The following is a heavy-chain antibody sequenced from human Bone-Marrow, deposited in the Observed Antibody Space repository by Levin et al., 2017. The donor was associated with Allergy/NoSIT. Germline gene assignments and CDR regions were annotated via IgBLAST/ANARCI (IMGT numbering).Heavy chain of an antibody. CDR3: ARGDTAMVFTTGRYYYYGMDV. D-gene: IGHD5-18*01. CDR1: GGTFSSYA. J-gene: IGHJ6*02. CDR2: IIPIFGTA. V-gene: IGHV1-69*13. Sequence: ASVKVSCKASGGTFSSYAISWVRQAPGQGLEWMGGIIPIFGTANYAQKFQGRVTITADESTSTAYMELSSLRSEDTAVYYCARGDTAMVFTTGRYYYYGMDVWGQGTTVTVSS.